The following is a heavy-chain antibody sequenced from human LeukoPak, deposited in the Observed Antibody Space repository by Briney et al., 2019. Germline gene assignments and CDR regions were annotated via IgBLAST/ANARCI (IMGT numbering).Heavy chain of an antibody. Sequence: SETLSLTCAVYGGSFSGHYWNWIRQPPGKGLEWIGEINQSGSSKYNPSLKSRVTISVDTSNNQFSLKLSSVTAADRALYYCARWERGVFDYWGQGTLVTVSS. CDR3: ARWERGVFDY. J-gene: IGHJ4*02. D-gene: IGHD1-26*01. CDR2: INQSGSS. CDR1: GGSFSGHY. V-gene: IGHV4-34*01.